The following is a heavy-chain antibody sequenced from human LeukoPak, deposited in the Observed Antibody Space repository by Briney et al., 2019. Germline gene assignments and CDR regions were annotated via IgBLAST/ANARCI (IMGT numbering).Heavy chain of an antibody. J-gene: IGHJ4*02. CDR2: IIPIFGTA. D-gene: IGHD3-22*01. Sequence: SVKVSCKASGGTLSSYAISWVRQAPGQGLEWMGGIIPIFGTANYAQKFQGRVTITADESTSTAYMELSSLRSEDTAVYYCARAYYYDSSGYYYGVPHYYFDYWGQGTLVTVSS. V-gene: IGHV1-69*13. CDR1: GGTLSSYA. CDR3: ARAYYYDSSGYYYGVPHYYFDY.